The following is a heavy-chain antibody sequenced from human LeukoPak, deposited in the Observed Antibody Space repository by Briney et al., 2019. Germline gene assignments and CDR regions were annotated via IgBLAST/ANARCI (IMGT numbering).Heavy chain of an antibody. D-gene: IGHD2-2*01. CDR1: GFTFSSYV. Sequence: GGSLRLSCAASGFTFSSYVMGWVRQAPGKGLKWVSSISGSGGNTHYADSVKGRFTISRDNSRNTLYLQMNSLRAEDTALYYCARACSSTSCYYTSYYYMDVWGKGTTVTVSS. CDR2: ISGSGGNT. V-gene: IGHV3-23*01. J-gene: IGHJ6*03. CDR3: ARACSSTSCYYTSYYYMDV.